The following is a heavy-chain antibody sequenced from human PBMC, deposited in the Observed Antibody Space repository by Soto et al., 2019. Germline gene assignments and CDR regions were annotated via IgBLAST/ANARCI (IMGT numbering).Heavy chain of an antibody. CDR1: GFTFSSYA. D-gene: IGHD3-10*01. V-gene: IGHV3-23*01. CDR2: ISGSGDST. CDR3: AKGTGSYYYYGMDV. Sequence: PGGSLRLSCAASGFTFSSYAMSWVRQAPGKGLEWVSVISGSGDSTYYADSVKGRFTISRDNSKNTLYLQMNSLRAEDTAVYYCAKGTGSYYYYGMDVWGQGTRSPSP. J-gene: IGHJ6*02.